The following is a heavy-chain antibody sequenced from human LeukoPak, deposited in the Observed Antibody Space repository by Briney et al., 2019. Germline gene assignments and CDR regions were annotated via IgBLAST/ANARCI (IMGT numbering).Heavy chain of an antibody. CDR2: FDPEDGET. J-gene: IGHJ5*02. Sequence: ASVKVSCKVSGYTLTELSMHWVRQAPGKGLEWMGGFDPEDGETIYAQKFQGRVTMTEGTSTDTAYMELSSLRSEDTAAYYCASQSYGFDPWGQGTLVTVSS. CDR1: GYTLTELS. D-gene: IGHD1-26*01. CDR3: ASQSYGFDP. V-gene: IGHV1-24*01.